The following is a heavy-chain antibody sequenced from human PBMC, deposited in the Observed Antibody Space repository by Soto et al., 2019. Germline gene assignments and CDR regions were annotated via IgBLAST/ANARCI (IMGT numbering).Heavy chain of an antibody. CDR3: ARGDIAVAGTPIEY. D-gene: IGHD6-19*01. Sequence: QVQLQQSGPGLVKPSQTLSLTCAISGDSVSSNSAAWNWIRQSPSRGLEWLGRTYYMSKWYNDYAVPVKSRITINPDTSKNQFSLQLNSVTPEDTAVYYCARGDIAVAGTPIEYWGQGTLVTVSS. CDR2: TYYMSKWYN. CDR1: GDSVSSNSAA. J-gene: IGHJ4*02. V-gene: IGHV6-1*01.